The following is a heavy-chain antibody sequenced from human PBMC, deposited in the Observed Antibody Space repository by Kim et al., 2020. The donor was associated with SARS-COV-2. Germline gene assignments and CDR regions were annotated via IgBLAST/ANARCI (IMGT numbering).Heavy chain of an antibody. J-gene: IGHJ5*02. V-gene: IGHV1-3*01. D-gene: IGHD3-10*01. CDR1: GYTFTSYA. Sequence: ASVKVSCKASGYTFTSYAMHWVRQAPGQRLEWMGWINAGNGNTKYSQKFQGRVTITRDTSASTAYMELSSLRSEDTAVYYCARKGIRGRFGELLDWFDPWGQGTLVTVSS. CDR3: ARKGIRGRFGELLDWFDP. CDR2: INAGNGNT.